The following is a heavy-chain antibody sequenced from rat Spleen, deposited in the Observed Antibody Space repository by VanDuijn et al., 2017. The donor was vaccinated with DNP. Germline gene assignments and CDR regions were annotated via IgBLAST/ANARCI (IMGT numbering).Heavy chain of an antibody. J-gene: IGHJ2*01. CDR1: GFIFSNYY. CDR2: IGSPAYAP. Sequence: EVQLVKSGGGLVQPGRSMKLSCAASGFIFSNYYMAWVRQTPTEGLEWVASIGSPAYAPYYADSVKGRFTISRDNAKSTLYLQMNTLRSEDMATYYCVRWNSGHFDYWGQGVMVTVSS. D-gene: IGHD4-3*01. CDR3: VRWNSGHFDY. V-gene: IGHV5-22*01.